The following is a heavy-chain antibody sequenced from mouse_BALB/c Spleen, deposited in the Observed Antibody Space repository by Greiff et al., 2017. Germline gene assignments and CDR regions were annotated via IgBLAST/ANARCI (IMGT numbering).Heavy chain of an antibody. J-gene: IGHJ3*01. V-gene: IGHV2-9*02. CDR2: IWAGGST. CDR1: GFSLTSYG. CDR3: ARDRGDYDGFAY. Sequence: VQGVESGPGLVAPSQSLSITCTVSGFSLTSYGVHWVRQPPGKGLEWLGVIWAGGSTNYNSALMSRLSISKDNSKSQVFLKMNSLQTDDTAMYYCARDRGDYDGFAYWGQGTLVTVSA. D-gene: IGHD2-4*01.